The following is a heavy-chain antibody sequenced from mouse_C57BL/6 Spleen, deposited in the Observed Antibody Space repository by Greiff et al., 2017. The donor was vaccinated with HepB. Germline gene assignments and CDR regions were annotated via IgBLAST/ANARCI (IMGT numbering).Heavy chain of an antibody. D-gene: IGHD2-1*01. J-gene: IGHJ4*01. CDR3: ARNYGNYPSYAMDY. Sequence: VQLQQPGAELVKPGASVKLSCKASGYTFTSYWMQWVKQRPGQGLEWIGEIDPSDSYTNYNQKFKGKATLTVDTSSSTAYMQLSSLTSEDSAVYYCARNYGNYPSYAMDYWGQGTSVTVSS. V-gene: IGHV1-50*01. CDR2: IDPSDSYT. CDR1: GYTFTSYW.